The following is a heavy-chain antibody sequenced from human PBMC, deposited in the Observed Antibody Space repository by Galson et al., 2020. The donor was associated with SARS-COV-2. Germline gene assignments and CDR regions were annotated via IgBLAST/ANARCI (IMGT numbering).Heavy chain of an antibody. Sequence: GESLKISCAASGFTFSSYAMHWVRQAPGKGLEWVAVISYDGSNKYYADSVKGRFTISRDNSKNKLYLQMNSLRAEDTAVYYCASSLLRYFDPLDYWGQGTLVTVSS. D-gene: IGHD3-9*01. J-gene: IGHJ4*02. CDR3: ASSLLRYFDPLDY. CDR1: GFTFSSYA. V-gene: IGHV3-30*04. CDR2: ISYDGSNK.